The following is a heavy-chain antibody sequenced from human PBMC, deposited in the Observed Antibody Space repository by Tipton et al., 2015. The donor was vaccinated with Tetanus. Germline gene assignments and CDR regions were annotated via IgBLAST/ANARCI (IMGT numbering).Heavy chain of an antibody. V-gene: IGHV3-74*01. CDR1: GFTFSSYW. CDR2: ITSDGSDT. J-gene: IGHJ4*02. D-gene: IGHD2-21*02. CDR3: ARDVTLGD. Sequence: SLRLSCAASGFTFSSYWMNWVRQAPGKGLVWVSRITSDGSDTSYADSVKGRFTISRDNAKNTLHLQMNSLRAEDTAVYYCARDVTLGDWGQGTLVTVSS.